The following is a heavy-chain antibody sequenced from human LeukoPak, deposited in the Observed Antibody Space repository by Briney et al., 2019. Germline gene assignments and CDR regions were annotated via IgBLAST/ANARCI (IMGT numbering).Heavy chain of an antibody. J-gene: IGHJ4*02. Sequence: GGSLRLSCAASGFTFSNYTMHWVRQAPGKGLEYVSTITTNGGSTYYANSVKGRFTISRDISKNTLFPQMDSLRAEDMAVYYCARAHSSSWYDPSDYWGQGTLVTVSS. D-gene: IGHD6-13*01. V-gene: IGHV3-64*01. CDR2: ITTNGGST. CDR3: ARAHSSSWYDPSDY. CDR1: GFTFSNYT.